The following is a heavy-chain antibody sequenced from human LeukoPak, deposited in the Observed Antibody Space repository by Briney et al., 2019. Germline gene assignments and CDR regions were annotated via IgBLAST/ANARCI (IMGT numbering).Heavy chain of an antibody. D-gene: IGHD6-6*01. Sequence: GGSLRLSCAASGFTFSSYAMSWVRQAPGKGLEWVANIKQDGSQKSYVDSVKGRFTISRDNANNLLYLQMNSLRAEDTAVYYCARESFAARWDWGQGTLVTVSS. CDR3: ARESFAARWD. V-gene: IGHV3-7*01. CDR2: IKQDGSQK. CDR1: GFTFSSYA. J-gene: IGHJ4*02.